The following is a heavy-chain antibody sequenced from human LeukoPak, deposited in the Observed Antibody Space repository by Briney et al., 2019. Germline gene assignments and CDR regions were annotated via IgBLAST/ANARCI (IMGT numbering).Heavy chain of an antibody. CDR3: ARERGGSGEDY. CDR2: ISSSSSYI. D-gene: IGHD3-16*01. J-gene: IGHJ4*02. CDR1: AFTFRSYG. V-gene: IGHV3-21*01. Sequence: PGGSLRLSCAASAFTFRSYGMHWIRQAPGKGLEWVSSISSSSSYIYYADSVKGRFTISRDNAKNSLYLQMNSLRAEDTAVYYCARERGGSGEDYWGQGTLVTVSS.